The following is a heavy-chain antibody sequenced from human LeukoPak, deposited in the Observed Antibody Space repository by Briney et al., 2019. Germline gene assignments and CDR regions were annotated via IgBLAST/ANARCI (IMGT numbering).Heavy chain of an antibody. V-gene: IGHV3-23*01. Sequence: GGSLRLSCAASGFTFSSYAMSWVRQAPGKGLQWVSAISGSGGSTYYADSVKGRFTISRDNSRDTLYLQMNSLRAEDTAVYYCAKGYYDYVWGSYYFDYWGQGTLVTVSS. CDR1: GFTFSSYA. CDR3: AKGYYDYVWGSYYFDY. J-gene: IGHJ4*02. D-gene: IGHD3-16*01. CDR2: ISGSGGST.